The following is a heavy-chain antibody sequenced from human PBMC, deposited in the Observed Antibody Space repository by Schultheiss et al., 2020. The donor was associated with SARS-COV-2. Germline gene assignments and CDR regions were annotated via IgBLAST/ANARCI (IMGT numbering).Heavy chain of an antibody. CDR3: ASTLGPYCSSTSCYDRGDV. CDR2: IYISGST. V-gene: IGHV4-4*07. Sequence: SETLSLTCTVSGGFISNHYWSWIRQPAGKGLEWIGRIYISGSTNYNPSLKSRVTMSVDSSKNQFSLKLNSVTAADTAVYYCASTLGPYCSSTSCYDRGDVWGKGTTVTVSS. J-gene: IGHJ6*04. D-gene: IGHD2-2*01. CDR1: GGFISNHY.